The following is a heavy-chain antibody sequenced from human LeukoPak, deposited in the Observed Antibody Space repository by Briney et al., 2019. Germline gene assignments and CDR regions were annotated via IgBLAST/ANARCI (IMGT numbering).Heavy chain of an antibody. Sequence: SETLSLTYTVSGGSISSSSYYWGWIRQPPGMGLEWIGSIYYSGSTYYNPSLKSRVTISVDTSKNQFSLKLSSVTAADTAVYYCATGSYYNVGFDYWGQGTLVTVSS. V-gene: IGHV4-39*01. CDR3: ATGSYYNVGFDY. CDR1: GGSISSSSYY. J-gene: IGHJ4*02. CDR2: IYYSGST. D-gene: IGHD3-10*01.